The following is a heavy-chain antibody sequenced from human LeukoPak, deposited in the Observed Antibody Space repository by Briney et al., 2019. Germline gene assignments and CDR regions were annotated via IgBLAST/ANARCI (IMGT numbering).Heavy chain of an antibody. Sequence: GGSLRLSCVASGFTFSNYAMSWVRQAPGKGLEWVSGIIARGGSTYYADSVRGRFTISRDSAKNSLYLQMNSLRAEDTAVYYCARGVPYDSWSGPHYSDYWGQGTLVTVSS. V-gene: IGHV3-23*01. J-gene: IGHJ4*02. D-gene: IGHD3-3*01. CDR3: ARGVPYDSWSGPHYSDY. CDR1: GFTFSNYA. CDR2: IIARGGST.